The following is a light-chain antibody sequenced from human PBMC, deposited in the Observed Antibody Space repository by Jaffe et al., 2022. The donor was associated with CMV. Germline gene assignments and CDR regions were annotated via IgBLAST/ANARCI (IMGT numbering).Light chain of an antibody. Sequence: EIVLTQSPGTLSLSPGERATLSCRASQTIGSNSLAWYQQKPGQAPRPLIYAASSRATGIPDRFSGSGSGTDFTLTISRLEPEDFAVYYCQQYGGSATFGGGTKVEVK. V-gene: IGKV3-20*01. J-gene: IGKJ4*01. CDR3: QQYGGSAT. CDR2: AAS. CDR1: QTIGSNS.